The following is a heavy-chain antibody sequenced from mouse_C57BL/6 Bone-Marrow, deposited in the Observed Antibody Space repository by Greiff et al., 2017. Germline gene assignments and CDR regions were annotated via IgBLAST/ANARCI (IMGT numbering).Heavy chain of an antibody. V-gene: IGHV5-17*01. D-gene: IGHD3-2*02. CDR2: ISSGSSTI. J-gene: IGHJ4*01. CDR1: GFTFSDYG. Sequence: EVHLVESGGGLVKPGGSLKLSCAASGFTFSDYGMHWVRQAPEKGLEWVAYISSGSSTIYYADTVKGRFTISRDNAKNTLCLQMTSLRSEDTAMYYCARASQAYYYAMDYWGQGTSVTVSS. CDR3: ARASQAYYYAMDY.